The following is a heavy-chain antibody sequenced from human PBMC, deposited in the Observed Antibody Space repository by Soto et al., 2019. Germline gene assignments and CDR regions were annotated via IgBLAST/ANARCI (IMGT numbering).Heavy chain of an antibody. J-gene: IGHJ4*02. V-gene: IGHV1-18*01. CDR2: ISAYNGNT. CDR1: GYTFNSYG. CDR3: ARDGEQWLDPSVY. D-gene: IGHD6-19*01. Sequence: GASVKVCCTDSGYTFNSYGIIWVRQDPGQGLEWMGWISAYNGNTNYAQKLQGRVTMTTDTSTSTAYMELRSLRSDDTAVYYCARDGEQWLDPSVYWGQGTLVTVSS.